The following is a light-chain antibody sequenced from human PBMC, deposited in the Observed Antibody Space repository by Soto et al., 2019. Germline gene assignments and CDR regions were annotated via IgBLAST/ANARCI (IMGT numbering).Light chain of an antibody. Sequence: QSVLTQPPSVSGAPGQRVTISCTGSSSNIGAGYDVHWYQQLPGTAPKLLISGNSNRPSGVPDRFSGSKSGTSASLAITGLQAEDXADYYCQSYDSSLSGWVFGGGTKLTVL. V-gene: IGLV1-40*01. CDR2: GNS. CDR3: QSYDSSLSGWV. J-gene: IGLJ3*02. CDR1: SSNIGAGYD.